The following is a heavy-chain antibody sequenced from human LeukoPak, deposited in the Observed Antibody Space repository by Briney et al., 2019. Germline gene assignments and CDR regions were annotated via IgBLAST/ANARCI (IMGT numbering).Heavy chain of an antibody. D-gene: IGHD5-18*01. CDR2: ISGSGSKT. J-gene: IGHJ3*02. Sequence: GGSLRLSCAASGFTFSTCTINWVRQAPGKGLEWVSAISGSGSKTFYADSVKGRFTISRDNPKNTLYLQMNSLRPEDTAVYYCVKEPRGYSFSFDIWGQGTMVTVSS. CDR1: GFTFSTCT. V-gene: IGHV3-23*01. CDR3: VKEPRGYSFSFDI.